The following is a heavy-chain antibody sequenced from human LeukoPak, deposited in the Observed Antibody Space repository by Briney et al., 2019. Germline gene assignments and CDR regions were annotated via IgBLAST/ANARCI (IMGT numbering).Heavy chain of an antibody. Sequence: PSETLSLTCTVSDGSISSYYWSWIRQPPGKGLKWIGYIYYSGSTNYNPSLKNRVTISVDTSKSQFSLKPRSVTAADTAVYYCASGTYYYFDFWGQGTLVTVS. CDR2: IYYSGST. CDR3: ASGTYYYFDF. D-gene: IGHD1-26*01. V-gene: IGHV4-59*08. J-gene: IGHJ4*02. CDR1: DGSISSYY.